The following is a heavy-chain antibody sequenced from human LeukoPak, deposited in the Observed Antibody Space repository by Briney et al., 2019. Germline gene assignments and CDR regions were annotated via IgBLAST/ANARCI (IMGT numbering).Heavy chain of an antibody. CDR1: EFSFNTYA. CDR3: ANGLAASGNFLLRDYYYFIDV. J-gene: IGHJ6*03. D-gene: IGHD1-26*01. V-gene: IGHV3-23*01. Sequence: GGSLRLSCAASEFSFNTYAMNWVRQAPGKGLEWVSTINGNGAATYYADSFKGRFLISRDDSKSTVYLRMNKLRVEDSGLYYCANGLAASGNFLLRDYYYFIDVWGKGTTVIVS. CDR2: INGNGAAT.